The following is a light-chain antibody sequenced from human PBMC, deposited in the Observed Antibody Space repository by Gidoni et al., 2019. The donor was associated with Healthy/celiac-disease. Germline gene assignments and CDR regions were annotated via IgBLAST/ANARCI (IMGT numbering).Light chain of an antibody. CDR1: QSISSW. Sequence: DIQRTPSPSTLSASVGDRGTITCRASQSISSWLAWYQQKPGKAPKLLIYKASSLESGVPSRFSGSGSGTEFTLTISSLQPDDFATYYCQQYNSYRTSGQGTQVEIK. J-gene: IGKJ1*01. CDR2: KAS. CDR3: QQYNSYRT. V-gene: IGKV1-5*03.